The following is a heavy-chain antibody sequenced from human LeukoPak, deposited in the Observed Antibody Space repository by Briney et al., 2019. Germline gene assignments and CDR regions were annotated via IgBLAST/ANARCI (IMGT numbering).Heavy chain of an antibody. CDR3: ARHQHPLSTGGNSFGLDY. Sequence: SETLSLTCTVSGGSISSYYWSWIRQPPGKGLEWIGYIYYSGSTNYNPSLKSRVTISVDTSKNQFSLKLSSVTAADTAVYYCARHQHPLSTGGNSFGLDYWGQGTLVTVSS. J-gene: IGHJ4*02. CDR1: GGSISSYY. D-gene: IGHD4-23*01. V-gene: IGHV4-59*08. CDR2: IYYSGST.